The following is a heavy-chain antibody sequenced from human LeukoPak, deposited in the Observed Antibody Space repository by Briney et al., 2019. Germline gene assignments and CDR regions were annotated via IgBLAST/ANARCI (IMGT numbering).Heavy chain of an antibody. CDR2: IYYSGTT. D-gene: IGHD2-8*02. Sequence: PSETLSLTCAVYGGSFSNYYWSWIRQPPGKGLEWIGYIYYSGTTNYNPSLKSRVTISVDTSKGQFSLKLNSVTAADTAVYYCARGGGVFDYWGQGTLVTVSS. CDR3: ARGGGVFDY. CDR1: GGSFSNYY. J-gene: IGHJ4*02. V-gene: IGHV4-59*01.